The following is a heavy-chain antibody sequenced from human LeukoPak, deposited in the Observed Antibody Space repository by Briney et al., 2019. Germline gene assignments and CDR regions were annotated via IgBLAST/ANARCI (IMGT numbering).Heavy chain of an antibody. J-gene: IGHJ4*02. CDR1: GFTFSSYA. Sequence: PGGSLRLSCAASGFTFSSYAMSWVRRAPGKGLEWVSAISGSGGSTYYADSVKGRFTISRDNSKNTLYLQMNSLRAEDTAVYYCAKVRYDSSGYQSPYFDYWGQGTLVTVSS. CDR3: AKVRYDSSGYQSPYFDY. D-gene: IGHD3-22*01. V-gene: IGHV3-23*01. CDR2: ISGSGGST.